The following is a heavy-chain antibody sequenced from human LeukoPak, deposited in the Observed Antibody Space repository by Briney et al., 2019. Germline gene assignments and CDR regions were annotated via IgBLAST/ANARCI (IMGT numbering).Heavy chain of an antibody. D-gene: IGHD6-13*01. CDR3: ARGYSSSWYDVKGY. CDR1: GFTFSSYA. V-gene: IGHV3-30*04. CDR2: ISYDGSNK. J-gene: IGHJ4*02. Sequence: PGGSLRLSCAASGFTFSSYAMHWVRQAPGKGLEWVAVISYDGSNKYYADSVKGRFTISRDNSKNTLYLQMNSLRAEDTAVYYCARGYSSSWYDVKGYWGQGTLVTVSS.